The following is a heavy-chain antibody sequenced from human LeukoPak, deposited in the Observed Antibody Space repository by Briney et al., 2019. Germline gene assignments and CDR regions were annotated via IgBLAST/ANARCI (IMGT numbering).Heavy chain of an antibody. CDR1: GASIYTYY. V-gene: IGHV4-4*07. Sequence: SETLSLTCTVSGASIYTYYWSWFRQPAGKGLEWIGRIHASGSTYYNPSLKSRVSMSVDTSKNQFSLNLTSVTAADTAVYYCARPGVLGFVGWFDPWGQGTLVTVSS. CDR2: IHASGST. D-gene: IGHD3-10*01. J-gene: IGHJ5*02. CDR3: ARPGVLGFVGWFDP.